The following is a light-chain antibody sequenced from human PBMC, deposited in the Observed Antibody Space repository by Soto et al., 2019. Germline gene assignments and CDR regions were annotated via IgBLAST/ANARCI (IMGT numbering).Light chain of an antibody. CDR2: DVS. CDR1: SSDVGGYNY. Sequence: QSVLTQPRSVSGSPGQSVTISCTGTSSDVGGYNYVSWYQQYSGKAPKVMIYDVSKRPSGVPDRFSGSKSGNTASLTISGLQAEDEADYYCSSYTSSSTVVFGIGTKLTVL. J-gene: IGLJ1*01. V-gene: IGLV2-11*01. CDR3: SSYTSSSTVV.